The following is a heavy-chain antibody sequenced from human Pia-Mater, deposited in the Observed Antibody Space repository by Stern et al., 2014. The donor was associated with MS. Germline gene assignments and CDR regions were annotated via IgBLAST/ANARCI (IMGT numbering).Heavy chain of an antibody. D-gene: IGHD3-9*01. V-gene: IGHV1-69*01. Sequence: QVQLVESEAEVKKPGSSVKVSCKASGGTFNVYAINWLRQAPGQGLEWMGGIIPIFGTANYAQKFQGRVTITADESTRTSSMQLSSLRYDDTAVYYCARDGRHTDNYGLDVWGQGTTVTVSS. CDR3: ARDGRHTDNYGLDV. CDR2: IIPIFGTA. CDR1: GGTFNVYA. J-gene: IGHJ6*02.